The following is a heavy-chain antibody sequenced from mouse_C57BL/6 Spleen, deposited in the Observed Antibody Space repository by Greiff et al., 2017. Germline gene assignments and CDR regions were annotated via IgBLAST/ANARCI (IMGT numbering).Heavy chain of an antibody. J-gene: IGHJ2*01. V-gene: IGHV7-3*01. CDR3: ARYRPGTRDFDY. CDR1: GFTFTDYY. CDR2: IRNKANGYTT. Sequence: EVQGVESGGGLVQPGGSLSLSCAASGFTFTDYYMSWVRQPPGKALEWLGFIRNKANGYTTEYSASVKGRFTISRDNSQSILYLQMNALRAEDSATYYCARYRPGTRDFDYWGQGTTLTVSS. D-gene: IGHD4-1*01.